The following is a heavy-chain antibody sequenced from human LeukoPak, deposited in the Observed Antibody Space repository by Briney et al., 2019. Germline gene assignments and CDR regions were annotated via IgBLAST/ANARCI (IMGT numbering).Heavy chain of an antibody. V-gene: IGHV3-21*01. Sequence: GGSLRLSCAASGFTFSSYAMNWVRQAPGKGLEWVSYISSGSNYIYYADSEKGRFTISRDNAKNSLYLQMNSLRAEDTAVYYCARECHGDQGYGMDVWGQGTTVTVSS. CDR3: ARECHGDQGYGMDV. D-gene: IGHD4-17*01. CDR1: GFTFSSYA. J-gene: IGHJ6*02. CDR2: ISSGSNYI.